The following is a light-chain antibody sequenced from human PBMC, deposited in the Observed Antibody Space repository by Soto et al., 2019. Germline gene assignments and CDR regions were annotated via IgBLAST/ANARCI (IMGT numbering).Light chain of an antibody. Sequence: DIQMTQSPSILSASVGDRVTITCRASQSIRSWLAWYQQKPGKAPKLLIYDAYSLESGVPSRFSGSGSGTEFTLSISSLQPDDFATYYCQQCYRYWTFGQGTKVDIK. CDR3: QQCYRYWT. CDR2: DAY. V-gene: IGKV1-5*01. J-gene: IGKJ1*01. CDR1: QSIRSW.